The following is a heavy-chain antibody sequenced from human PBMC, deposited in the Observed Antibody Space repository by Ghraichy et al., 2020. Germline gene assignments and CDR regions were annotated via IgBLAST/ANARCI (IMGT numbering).Heavy chain of an antibody. CDR3: ARDLDGYFDC. CDR1: GGSISSYY. V-gene: IGHV4-59*01. CDR2: IYYSGST. Sequence: SETLSLTCTVSGGSISSYYWSWIRQPPGKGLEWIGYIYYSGSTNYNPSLKSRVTMSVDTSKNQFSLKLSSVTAADTAVYYCARDLDGYFDCWGQGTLVTVSS. D-gene: IGHD2-2*03. J-gene: IGHJ4*02.